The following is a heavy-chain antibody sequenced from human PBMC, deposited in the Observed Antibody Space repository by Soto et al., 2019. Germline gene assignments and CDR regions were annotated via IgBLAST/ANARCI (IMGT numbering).Heavy chain of an antibody. CDR1: GFTFSNYG. D-gene: IGHD1-26*01. Sequence: QVQLVESGGGVVQPGRSLRLSCAASGFTFSNYGMHWVRQAPGKGLEWVAIIWHDGNNKYYADSMRGRFINSRDNSKNRLYLQMNSLRAEDTAVYYCASDLVGASDSYGLDVWGQGTPVTVSS. J-gene: IGHJ6*02. V-gene: IGHV3-33*01. CDR2: IWHDGNNK. CDR3: ASDLVGASDSYGLDV.